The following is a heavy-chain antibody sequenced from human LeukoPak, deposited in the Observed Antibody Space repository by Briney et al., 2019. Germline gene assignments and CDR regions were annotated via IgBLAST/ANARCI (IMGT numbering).Heavy chain of an antibody. V-gene: IGHV3-33*01. CDR2: IWYDGSRK. Sequence: GRSLRLSCVASGLTFSNYCMHWVRQAPGKGMEWVAVIWYDGSRKYYAGSVKGRFSISRDNSKNTLYLQMNSLRAEDTAVYYCARDRSSRVYDFWGQGILVTVSS. D-gene: IGHD5/OR15-5a*01. CDR3: ARDRSSRVYDF. CDR1: GLTFSNYC. J-gene: IGHJ4*02.